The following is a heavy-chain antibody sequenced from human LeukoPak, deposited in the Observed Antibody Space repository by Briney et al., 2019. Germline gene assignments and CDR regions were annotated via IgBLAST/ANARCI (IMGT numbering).Heavy chain of an antibody. Sequence: GRSLRLSCAVSGFIFSSFAMSWVRQAPGKGLEWVSGIDGDGGNTWDADSVKGRFTISRDNSKNTLYLQMNSLRVDDTAVYYCAHDYGRDGEGTMFDYWGQGILVTVSS. D-gene: IGHD3-10*01. V-gene: IGHV3-23*01. CDR2: IDGDGGNT. CDR3: AHDYGRDGEGTMFDY. J-gene: IGHJ4*02. CDR1: GFIFSSFA.